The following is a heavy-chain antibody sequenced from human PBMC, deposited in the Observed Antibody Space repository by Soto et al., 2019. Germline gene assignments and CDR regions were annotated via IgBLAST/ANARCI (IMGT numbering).Heavy chain of an antibody. D-gene: IGHD2-15*01. CDR1: GGTFSSYA. CDR2: IIPIFGTA. J-gene: IGHJ4*02. CDR3: ARESRYCSGGSCYFLPGIDY. V-gene: IGHV1-69*12. Sequence: QVQLVQSGAEVKKPGSSVKVSCKASGGTFSSYAISWVRQAPGQGLEWMGGIIPIFGTANYAQKCQGRVTITAYESTITAYMELSSLRSEDTAVYYCARESRYCSGGSCYFLPGIDYWGQGTLFTFSS.